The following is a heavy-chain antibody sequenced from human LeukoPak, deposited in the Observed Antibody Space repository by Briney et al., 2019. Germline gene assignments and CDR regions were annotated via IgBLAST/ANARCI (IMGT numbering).Heavy chain of an antibody. CDR3: ARGDIVVVTAQAPGYYYYGMDV. V-gene: IGHV1-69*13. CDR1: GGTFSSYA. Sequence: ASVKVSCKASGGTFSSYAISWVRRAPGQGLEWMGGIIPIFGKANYTQKFQGRVTITADESTSTAYMELSSLRSEDTAVYYCARGDIVVVTAQAPGYYYYGMDVWGQGTTVTVSS. J-gene: IGHJ6*02. D-gene: IGHD2-21*02. CDR2: IIPIFGKA.